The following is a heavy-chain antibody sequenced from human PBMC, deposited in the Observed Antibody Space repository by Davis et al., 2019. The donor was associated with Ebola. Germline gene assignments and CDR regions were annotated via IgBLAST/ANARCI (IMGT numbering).Heavy chain of an antibody. D-gene: IGHD5-24*01. Sequence: AASVQVSCKASGYTFTDYYIHWVRQAPGQGLEWMGWINPNSGGTKYAQRFQGRVTMTRDTSISTTYMDLSRLRSDDTAVYYCARESGGWLAPGDYFDYWGQGTLVTVSS. V-gene: IGHV1-2*02. J-gene: IGHJ4*02. CDR2: INPNSGGT. CDR1: GYTFTDYY. CDR3: ARESGGWLAPGDYFDY.